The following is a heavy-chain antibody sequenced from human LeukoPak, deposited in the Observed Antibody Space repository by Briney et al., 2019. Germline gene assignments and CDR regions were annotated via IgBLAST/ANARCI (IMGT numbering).Heavy chain of an antibody. D-gene: IGHD3-3*01. CDR3: ARAFLEWLLSEDY. Sequence: GRSLRLSCAASGFTFGSYAMHWVRQAPGKGLEWVAVISYDGSNKYYADSVKGRFTISRDNSKNTLYLQMNSLRAEDTAVYYCARAFLEWLLSEDYWGQGTLVTVSS. J-gene: IGHJ4*02. V-gene: IGHV3-30-3*01. CDR2: ISYDGSNK. CDR1: GFTFGSYA.